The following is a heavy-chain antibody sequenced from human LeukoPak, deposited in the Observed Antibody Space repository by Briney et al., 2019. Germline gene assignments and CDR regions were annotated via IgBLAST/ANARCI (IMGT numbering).Heavy chain of an antibody. CDR1: GFTFSSSW. D-gene: IGHD2-21*01. J-gene: IGHJ6*04. CDR3: ARDYSYATNV. Sequence: GGSLRLSCAASGFTFSSSWMHWVRQAPGKGLVWVSHINSDGSSTTYADSVKGRFTISRDNAKNTLYLQMHSLRAEDTAVYFCARDYSYATNVWGKGTTVTVSS. V-gene: IGHV3-74*01. CDR2: INSDGSST.